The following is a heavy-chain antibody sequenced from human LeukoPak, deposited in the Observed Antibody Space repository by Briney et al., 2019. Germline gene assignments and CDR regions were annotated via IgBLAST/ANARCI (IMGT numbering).Heavy chain of an antibody. CDR1: GGSISSGGYY. J-gene: IGHJ5*02. CDR2: IYYSGST. V-gene: IGHV4-31*03. Sequence: SETLSLTCTVSGGSISSGGYYWSWIRQHPGKGLEWIGYIYYSGSTYYNPSLKSRVTISVDTSKNQFSLKLSSVPAADTAVYYCARDPGGITGSSKWFDPWGQGTLVTVSS. D-gene: IGHD1-20*01. CDR3: ARDPGGITGSSKWFDP.